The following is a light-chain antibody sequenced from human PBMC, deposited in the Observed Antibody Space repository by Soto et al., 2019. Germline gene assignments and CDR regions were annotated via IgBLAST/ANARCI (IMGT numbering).Light chain of an antibody. CDR3: QQRSSWPPIT. V-gene: IGKV3D-20*02. Sequence: EIVLTQSPGTLSLSPGERATLSCRASQSVNSNYLAWYQQKPGQAPTVLIFATSRRATGVPDRFSGSGSGTDFTLTISSLETEDFAAYYYCQQRSSWPPITFGQGTRLEIK. CDR2: ATS. J-gene: IGKJ5*01. CDR1: QSVNSNY.